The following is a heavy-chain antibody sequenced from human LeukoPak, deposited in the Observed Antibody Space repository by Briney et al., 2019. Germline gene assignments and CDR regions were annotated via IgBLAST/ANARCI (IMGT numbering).Heavy chain of an antibody. CDR2: ISYDGSNK. Sequence: GRSLRLSCAASGFTLSGFAMHWVRQAPGKGLEWVAVISYDGSNKYYADSVKGRFTISRDNSKNTLYLQMNSLRAEDTAVYYCARYYYRHAFDIWGQGTMVTVSS. J-gene: IGHJ3*02. CDR1: GFTLSGFA. D-gene: IGHD3-22*01. CDR3: ARYYYRHAFDI. V-gene: IGHV3-30*14.